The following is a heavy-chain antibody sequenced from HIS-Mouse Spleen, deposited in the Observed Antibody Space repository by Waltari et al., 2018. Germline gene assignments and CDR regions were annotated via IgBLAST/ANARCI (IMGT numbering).Heavy chain of an antibody. CDR3: AREIPYSSSWYDWYFDL. V-gene: IGHV4-39*07. J-gene: IGHJ2*01. Sequence: QLQLQESGPGLVKPSETLSLTRTVPGGSTSTSSYYWGWIRPPPGKGLEWIGSIYYSGSTYYNPSLKSRVTISVDTSKNQFSLKLSSVTAADTAVYYCAREIPYSSSWYDWYFDLWGRGTLVTVSS. CDR2: IYYSGST. D-gene: IGHD6-13*01. CDR1: GGSTSTSSYY.